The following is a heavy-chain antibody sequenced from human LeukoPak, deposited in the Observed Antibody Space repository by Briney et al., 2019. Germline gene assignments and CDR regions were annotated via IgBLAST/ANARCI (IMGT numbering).Heavy chain of an antibody. D-gene: IGHD3-22*01. CDR2: IYYSGST. V-gene: IGHV4-59*01. CDR3: ARGQPYNYYDSSGYYI. CDR1: GGSISSYY. Sequence: SETLSLTCTVSGGSISSYYWSWIRQPPGKGLEWIGYIYYSGSTNYNPSLKSRVTISVDTSKNQFSLKLSSVTAADTAVYYCARGQPYNYYDSSGYYIWGQGTLATVSS. J-gene: IGHJ4*02.